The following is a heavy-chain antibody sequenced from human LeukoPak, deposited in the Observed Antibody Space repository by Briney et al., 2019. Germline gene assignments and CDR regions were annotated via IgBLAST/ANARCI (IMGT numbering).Heavy chain of an antibody. CDR3: ALHPSAPYLFDF. CDR1: GDSISSGTYY. CDR2: IYYSGST. V-gene: IGHV4-61*05. Sequence: PSETLSLTCAVSGDSISSGTYYWGWIRQPPGKGLEWIGYIYYSGSTNYNPSLKSRVTISADTAKNQFSLKLSSVTAADTAVYYCALHPSAPYLFDFWGQGTLVTVSS. J-gene: IGHJ4*02. D-gene: IGHD3-10*01.